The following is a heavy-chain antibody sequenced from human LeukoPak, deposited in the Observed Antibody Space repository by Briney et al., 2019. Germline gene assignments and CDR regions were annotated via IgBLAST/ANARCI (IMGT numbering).Heavy chain of an antibody. D-gene: IGHD5-18*01. V-gene: IGHV4-39*01. CDR2: IYYSKNT. J-gene: IGHJ4*02. CDR3: VSPRGFSYGYFDY. CDR1: GDSISSSSAY. Sequence: SETLSLTCTVSGDSISSSSAYWGWIRQPPGKGLGWIGSIYYSKNTYYNPSLKSRVTISADTSKNQFSLTLGSVSATDTAVYYCVSPRGFSYGYFDYWGEGTLVTVSS.